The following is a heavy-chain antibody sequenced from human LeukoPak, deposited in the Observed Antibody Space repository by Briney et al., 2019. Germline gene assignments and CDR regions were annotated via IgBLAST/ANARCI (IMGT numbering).Heavy chain of an antibody. CDR1: GYTLTELS. CDR3: ATLSVLGYCTNGVCSPPWDY. Sequence: GPSVKVSCKVSGYTLTELSMHWVRQAPGKGLEWMGGFDPEDGETIYAQKFQGRVTMTEDTSTDTAYMELSSLRSEDTAVYYCATLSVLGYCTNGVCSPPWDYWGQGTLVTVSS. V-gene: IGHV1-24*01. CDR2: FDPEDGET. D-gene: IGHD2-8*01. J-gene: IGHJ4*02.